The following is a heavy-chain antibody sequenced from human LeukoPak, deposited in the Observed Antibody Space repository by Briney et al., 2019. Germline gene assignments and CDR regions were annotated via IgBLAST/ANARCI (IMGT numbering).Heavy chain of an antibody. CDR1: GGSIISYY. D-gene: IGHD6-19*01. Sequence: SSETLSLTCSVSGGSIISYYWSWIRQPPGKGLEWIGYMHYSGSTKYNPSLKSRVTISVDTSKNQFSLKLSSVTAADTAVYYCARERTIAVAGTSVFDPWGQGTLVTVSS. CDR2: MHYSGST. J-gene: IGHJ5*02. V-gene: IGHV4-59*01. CDR3: ARERTIAVAGTSVFDP.